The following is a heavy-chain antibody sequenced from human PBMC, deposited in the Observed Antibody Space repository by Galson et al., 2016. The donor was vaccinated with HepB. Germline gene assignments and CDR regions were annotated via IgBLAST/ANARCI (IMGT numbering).Heavy chain of an antibody. CDR3: ARDSGVGDY. D-gene: IGHD7-27*01. CDR2: ISYDGSNK. CDR1: GFTFSNYA. Sequence: SLRLSCAASGFTFSNYAMHWVRQAPGKGLEWVAVISYDGSNKYYADSVKGRFTISRGNSKNTLYLQMNSLRAEDTAVYYCARDSGVGDYWGQGTLVTVSS. J-gene: IGHJ4*02. V-gene: IGHV3-30*04.